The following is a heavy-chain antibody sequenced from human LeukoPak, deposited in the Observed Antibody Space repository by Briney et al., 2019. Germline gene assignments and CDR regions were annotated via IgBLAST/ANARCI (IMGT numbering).Heavy chain of an antibody. J-gene: IGHJ3*01. CDR3: AXLLDNDIXGDPDTFDV. CDR2: VSYTGRT. Sequence: SETLSLTCTVSGGSLSGHYWSWIRQPPGKRLEWIGYVSYTGRTKYNPSLQSRVTISIDTSKSQFSLKLTSVTSADTAVYSCAXLLDNDIXGDPDTFDVWGQGTTVIVSS. D-gene: IGHD3-22*01. V-gene: IGHV4-59*11. CDR1: GGSLSGHY.